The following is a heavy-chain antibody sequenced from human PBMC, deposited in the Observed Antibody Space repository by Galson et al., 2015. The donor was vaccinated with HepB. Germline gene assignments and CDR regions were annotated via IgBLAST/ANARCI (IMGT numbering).Heavy chain of an antibody. CDR2: IKTDGTIT. V-gene: IGHV3-74*01. CDR1: GFSFSSYW. Sequence: SLRLSCAASGFSFSSYWMHWVRQAPGKGLVWISGIKTDGTITVYADSVKGRLTISRDNAKNTLYLQMNSLSDDDTAMYYRARDGAEATPNDYWGQGTLVTVSS. CDR3: ARDGAEATPNDY. D-gene: IGHD2-15*01. J-gene: IGHJ4*02.